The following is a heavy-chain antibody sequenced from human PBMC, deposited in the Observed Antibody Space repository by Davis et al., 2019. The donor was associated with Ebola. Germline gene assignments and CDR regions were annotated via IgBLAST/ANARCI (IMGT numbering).Heavy chain of an antibody. CDR3: ARGLRYDSSDY. CDR2: ISTYNGNT. J-gene: IGHJ4*02. Sequence: ASVKVSCKASGYRFSSYGISWVRQAPGQGPEWMGWISTYNGNTNYAQKLQGRVTMTTDTSTSTAYMELRSLRSDDTAVYYCARGLRYDSSDYWGQGTLVTVSS. CDR1: GYRFSSYG. D-gene: IGHD3-22*01. V-gene: IGHV1-18*01.